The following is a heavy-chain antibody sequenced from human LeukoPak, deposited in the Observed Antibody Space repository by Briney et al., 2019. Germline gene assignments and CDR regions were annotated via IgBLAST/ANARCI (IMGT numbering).Heavy chain of an antibody. D-gene: IGHD6-13*01. CDR2: ISSSSSYI. J-gene: IGHJ4*02. CDR1: GFSFSNYA. Sequence: GGSLRLSCVSSGFSFSNYAMSWVRQAPGKGLEWVSSISSSSSYIYYADSVKGRFTISRDNAKNSLYLQMNSLRAEDTAVYYCASIGGYSRNHDYWGQGTLVTVSS. CDR3: ASIGGYSRNHDY. V-gene: IGHV3-21*01.